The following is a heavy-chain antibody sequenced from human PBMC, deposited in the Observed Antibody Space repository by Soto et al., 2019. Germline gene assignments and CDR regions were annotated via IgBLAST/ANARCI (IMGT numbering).Heavy chain of an antibody. CDR1: GFSLSTSGVG. CDR3: AHSTTVVTPRPFDI. V-gene: IGHV2-5*02. CDR2: IYWDDDK. J-gene: IGHJ3*02. Sequence: QITLKESGPTLVKPTQTLTLTCTFSGFSLSTSGVGVGWIRQPPGKALEWLALIYWDDDKRYSPSLKSRLTITKDSSKNQVVLTMTNMDPVDTATYYCAHSTTVVTPRPFDIWGQGTMVTVSS. D-gene: IGHD4-17*01.